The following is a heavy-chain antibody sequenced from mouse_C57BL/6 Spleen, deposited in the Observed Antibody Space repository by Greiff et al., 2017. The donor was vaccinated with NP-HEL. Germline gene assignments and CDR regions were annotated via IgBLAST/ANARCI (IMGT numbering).Heavy chain of an antibody. J-gene: IGHJ3*01. Sequence: QVQLQQSGPELVKPGASVKISCKASGYAFSSSWMNWVKQRPGKGLEWIGRIYPGDGDTNYNGKFKGKATLTADKSSSTAYMQLSSLTSEDSAVYFCALGALRAWFAYWGQGTLVTVSA. CDR3: ALGALRAWFAY. CDR2: IYPGDGDT. D-gene: IGHD3-2*02. V-gene: IGHV1-82*01. CDR1: GYAFSSSW.